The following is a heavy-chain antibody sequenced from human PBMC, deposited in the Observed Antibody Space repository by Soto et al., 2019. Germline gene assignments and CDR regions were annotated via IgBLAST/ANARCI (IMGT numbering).Heavy chain of an antibody. CDR2: IKRETDGGTT. CDR3: TTAATTVTTIDY. D-gene: IGHD4-17*01. Sequence: EVHLVESGGGLVKPGGSLRLSCAASGFTFTNAWMSWVRQAPGKGLEWVGRIKRETDGGTTDYAAPVKGRFTISRDDSRNTLYLQMNNLKTDDTALCYCTTAATTVTTIDYWGQGTLVTVSS. J-gene: IGHJ4*02. V-gene: IGHV3-15*01. CDR1: GFTFTNAW.